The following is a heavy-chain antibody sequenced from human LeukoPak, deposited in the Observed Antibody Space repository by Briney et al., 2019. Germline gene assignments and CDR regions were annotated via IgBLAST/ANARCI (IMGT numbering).Heavy chain of an antibody. V-gene: IGHV4-34*01. CDR2: INHNGST. D-gene: IGHD3-10*01. J-gene: IGHJ5*02. CDR1: GGSFSDYY. Sequence: KPSETLSLTCAVYGGSFSDYYWSWIRQPPDKGLEWIGEINHNGSTNYNPSLKSRVTMSVDTSKNQFPLKLISVTAADTAVYYCARYSGESNWFDPWGQGTLVIVSS. CDR3: ARYSGESNWFDP.